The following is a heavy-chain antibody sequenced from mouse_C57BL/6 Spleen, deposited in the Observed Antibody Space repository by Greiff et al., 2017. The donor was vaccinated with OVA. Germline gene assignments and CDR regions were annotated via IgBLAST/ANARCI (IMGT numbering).Heavy chain of an antibody. D-gene: IGHD4-1*01. CDR2: INPNNGGT. J-gene: IGHJ3*01. Sequence: EVQLQQSGPELVKPGASVKISCKASGYTFTDYYMNWVKQSHGKSLEWIGDINPNNGGTSYNQKFKGKATLTVDKSSSTAYMELRSLTSEDSAVYYCARWERAYWGQGTLVTVSA. V-gene: IGHV1-26*01. CDR3: ARWERAY. CDR1: GYTFTDYY.